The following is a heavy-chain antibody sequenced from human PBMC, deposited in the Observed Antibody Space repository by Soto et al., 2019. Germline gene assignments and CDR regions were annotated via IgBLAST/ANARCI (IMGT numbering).Heavy chain of an antibody. D-gene: IGHD3-16*02. CDR3: ARELYPAGYFDY. V-gene: IGHV4-59*01. CDR1: GGSISSYY. Sequence: SETLSLTCTVSGGSISSYYWSWIRQPPGKGLEWIGYIYYSGSTNYNPSLKSRVTISVDTSKNQFSLKLSSVTAADTAVYYCARELYPAGYFDYWGQGTLVTVSS. CDR2: IYYSGST. J-gene: IGHJ4*02.